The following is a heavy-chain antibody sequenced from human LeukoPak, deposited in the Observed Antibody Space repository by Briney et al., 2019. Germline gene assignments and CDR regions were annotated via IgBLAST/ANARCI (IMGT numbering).Heavy chain of an antibody. Sequence: SGTLSLTCTVSGGSISSYYWSWIRQPAGKGLEWIGRIYTSGSTNYNPSLKSRVTMSVDTSKNQFSLKPSSVTAADTAVYYCASGSIASLVYWGQGTLVTASS. D-gene: IGHD6-6*01. CDR2: IYTSGST. V-gene: IGHV4-4*07. CDR3: ASGSIASLVY. CDR1: GGSISSYY. J-gene: IGHJ4*02.